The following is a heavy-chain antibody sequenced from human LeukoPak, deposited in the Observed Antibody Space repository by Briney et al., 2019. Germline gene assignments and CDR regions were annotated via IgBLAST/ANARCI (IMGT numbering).Heavy chain of an antibody. CDR2: ISSSGTLK. CDR3: VSDDGHHWFDF. J-gene: IGHJ4*02. V-gene: IGHV3-11*01. Sequence: PGGSLRLSCGASGFIFSDYYMIWIRKAPGKGLEWISYISSSGTLKYYADAVKGRFTISRDNAKKSLFLQMNSLRDEDTAVYYCVSDDGHHWFDFWGQGTMVTVSS. D-gene: IGHD1-1*01. CDR1: GFIFSDYY.